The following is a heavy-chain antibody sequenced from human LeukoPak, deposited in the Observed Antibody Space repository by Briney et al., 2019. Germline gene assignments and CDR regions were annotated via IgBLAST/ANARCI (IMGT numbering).Heavy chain of an antibody. CDR3: ARDGSGSYDY. CDR2: IIPILGIA. J-gene: IGHJ4*02. D-gene: IGHD1-26*01. Sequence: SVKVSCKASGGTFSSYAISWVRQAPGQGLEWKGRIIPILGIANYAQKFQGRVTITADKSTSTAYMELSSLRSEDTAVYYCARDGSGSYDYWGQGTLVTVSS. V-gene: IGHV1-69*04. CDR1: GGTFSSYA.